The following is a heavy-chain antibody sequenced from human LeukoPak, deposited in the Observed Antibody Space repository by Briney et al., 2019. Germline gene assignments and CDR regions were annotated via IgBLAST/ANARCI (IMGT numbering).Heavy chain of an antibody. CDR1: GFTFSDYY. CDR3: AKGGYCSSTSCYGSYYYYMDV. Sequence: GGSLRLSCAASGFTFSDYYMSWIRQAPGKGLEWVSYISSSGSTIYYADSVKGRFTISRDNSKNTLYLQMNSLRAEDTAVYYCAKGGYCSSTSCYGSYYYYMDVWGKGTTVTVSS. CDR2: ISSSGSTI. V-gene: IGHV3-11*01. D-gene: IGHD2-2*01. J-gene: IGHJ6*03.